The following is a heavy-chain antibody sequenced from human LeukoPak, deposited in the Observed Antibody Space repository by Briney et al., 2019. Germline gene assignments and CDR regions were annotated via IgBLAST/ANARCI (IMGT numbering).Heavy chain of an antibody. D-gene: IGHD4-17*01. Sequence: ASVKVSCKAPRYTFTNYYLHWVRQAPGQGLEWMGWINPNSGGTKPAQKFLGRVTMTRDTSISTAYMELTRLTYDDTAVYYCARDQATVATPWVDYWGQGALVTVSS. CDR3: ARDQATVATPWVDY. CDR2: INPNSGGT. J-gene: IGHJ4*02. V-gene: IGHV1-2*02. CDR1: RYTFTNYY.